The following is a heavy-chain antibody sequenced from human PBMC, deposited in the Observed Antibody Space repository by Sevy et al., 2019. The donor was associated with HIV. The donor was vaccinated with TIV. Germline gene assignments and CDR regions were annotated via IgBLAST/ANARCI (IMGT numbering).Heavy chain of an antibody. Sequence: GGSLRLSCAASGFSFNTYTMNWVRQAPGKGLEWISSITSVSRYIYYADSVKGRFTISRDNTKNSLFLQMSSLRADDTAVYYCVRGRGMGDYDWGSYWGQRTLVTASS. J-gene: IGHJ4*02. CDR1: GFSFNTYT. CDR3: VRGRGMGDYDWGSY. CDR2: ITSVSRYI. V-gene: IGHV3-21*01. D-gene: IGHD3-16*01.